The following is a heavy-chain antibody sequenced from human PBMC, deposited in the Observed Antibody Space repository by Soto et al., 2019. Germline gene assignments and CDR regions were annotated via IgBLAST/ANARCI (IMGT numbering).Heavy chain of an antibody. Sequence: SETLSLTGTVSGGSISSYYWSWIRQPPGKGLEWIGYIYYSGSTNYNPSLKSRVTISVDTSKNQFSLKLSSVTAADTAVYYCASAYYDSSGYYGYDAFDIWGQGTMVTVSS. D-gene: IGHD3-22*01. CDR2: IYYSGST. J-gene: IGHJ3*02. CDR3: ASAYYDSSGYYGYDAFDI. V-gene: IGHV4-59*01. CDR1: GGSISSYY.